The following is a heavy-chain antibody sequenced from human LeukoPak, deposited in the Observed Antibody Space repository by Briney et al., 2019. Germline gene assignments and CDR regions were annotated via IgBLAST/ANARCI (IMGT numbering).Heavy chain of an antibody. J-gene: IGHJ3*02. D-gene: IGHD1-26*01. CDR2: IFSNDEK. CDR3: ARIWWEPGSLAFDI. V-gene: IGHV2-26*01. CDR1: GFSLSNARMG. Sequence: SGPTLVXPTETLTLTCTVSGFSLSNARMGVSWIRQPPGKALEWLAHIFSNDEKSYSTSLKSRLTISKDTSKSQVVLTMTNMDPVDTATYYCARIWWEPGSLAFDIWGQGTMVTVSS.